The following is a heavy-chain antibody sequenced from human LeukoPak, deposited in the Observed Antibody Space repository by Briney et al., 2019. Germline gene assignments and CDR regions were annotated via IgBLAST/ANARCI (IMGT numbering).Heavy chain of an antibody. CDR3: ARGPSITMVRGGQWYYYMDV. Sequence: EASVKVSCKASGYTFTSYDINWVRQATGQGLEWMGLINPSGGSTNYAQKFQGRVTMTRDTSTSTVYMELSSLRSEDTAVYYCARGPSITMVRGGQWYYYMDVWGKGTTVTISS. CDR2: INPSGGST. J-gene: IGHJ6*03. D-gene: IGHD3-10*01. V-gene: IGHV1-46*01. CDR1: GYTFTSYD.